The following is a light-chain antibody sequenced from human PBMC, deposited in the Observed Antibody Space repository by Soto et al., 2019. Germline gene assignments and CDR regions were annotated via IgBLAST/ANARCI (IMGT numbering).Light chain of an antibody. CDR1: RSNIGSYT. Sequence: QSVLTQPPSASGTPGQRVTISCSGSRSNIGSYTVNWYQQLPGTAPKLLIYNNNQRPSGVPDRFSGSKSGTSASLAISGLQCEDEADYYCAAWDDSLNGVVFGGGTKLTVL. J-gene: IGLJ2*01. CDR3: AAWDDSLNGVV. CDR2: NNN. V-gene: IGLV1-44*01.